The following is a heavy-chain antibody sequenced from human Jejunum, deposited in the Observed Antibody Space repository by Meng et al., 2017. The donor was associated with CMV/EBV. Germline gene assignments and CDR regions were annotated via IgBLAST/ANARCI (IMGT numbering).Heavy chain of an antibody. Sequence: IHWVRQAPGQGLEWMGWMNPNNGNTGYAQKFQGRFTMTWNTSISTAYMELSSLRSEDTAIYYCASHQQFCSGGSCYSLGYYYGMDVWGQGTTVT. J-gene: IGHJ6*02. CDR3: ASHQQFCSGGSCYSLGYYYGMDV. CDR2: MNPNNGNT. V-gene: IGHV1-8*01. D-gene: IGHD2-15*01.